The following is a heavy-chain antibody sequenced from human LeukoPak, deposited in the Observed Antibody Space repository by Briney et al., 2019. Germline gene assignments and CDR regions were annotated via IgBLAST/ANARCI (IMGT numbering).Heavy chain of an antibody. D-gene: IGHD3-3*01. Sequence: PSETLSLTCTVSGGSISSYYWSWIRQPAGKGLEWIGRIYTSGSTNYNPSLKSRVTMSVDTSKNQFSLKLSSVTAADTAVYYCARPRAGHDFWSGVYYFDYWGQGTLVTVSS. CDR2: IYTSGST. V-gene: IGHV4-4*07. J-gene: IGHJ4*02. CDR1: GGSISSYY. CDR3: ARPRAGHDFWSGVYYFDY.